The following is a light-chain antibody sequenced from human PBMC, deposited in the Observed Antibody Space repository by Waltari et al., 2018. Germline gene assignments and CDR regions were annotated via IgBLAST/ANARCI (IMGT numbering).Light chain of an antibody. CDR1: NDMSKR. Sequence: DIQMNQSPSSLSASVGDRVSMTCQASNDMSKRLNWYQQKPGKAPKLLIYDASNLESGVPSRFSGSGSGTDFTFTISSLEPEDFATYYCQQYENLSACGQGTRL. J-gene: IGKJ5*01. V-gene: IGKV1-33*01. CDR2: DAS. CDR3: QQYENLSA.